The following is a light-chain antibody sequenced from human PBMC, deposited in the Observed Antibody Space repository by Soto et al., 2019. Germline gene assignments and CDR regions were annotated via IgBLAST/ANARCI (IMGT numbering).Light chain of an antibody. CDR2: MGS. V-gene: IGKV2-28*01. CDR3: MQSLQGRT. J-gene: IGKJ4*01. CDR1: QSLLHSSGNTY. Sequence: DRVMTQSPLSVPVTPGDPASISCRSSQSLLHSSGNTYLDWYLQKPGQSPQLLMYMGSNRASGVPDRFSGSGSGTDFTLKISRVEAEDVGVYYCMQSLQGRTFGGGTKVDIK.